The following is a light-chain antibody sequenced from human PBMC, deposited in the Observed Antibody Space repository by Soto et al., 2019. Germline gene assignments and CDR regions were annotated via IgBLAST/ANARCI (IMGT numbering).Light chain of an antibody. CDR2: SNN. J-gene: IGLJ1*01. CDR1: SSNIGSNY. V-gene: IGLV1-47*02. CDR3: AAWDDSLSGPHYV. Sequence: VLTQPPSASGTPGQRVTISCSGSSSNIGSNYVYWYQQLPGTAPKLLIYSNNQRPSGVPDRFSGSKSGTSASLAISGLRSEDEAAYYCAAWDDSLSGPHYVFGNATKLTV.